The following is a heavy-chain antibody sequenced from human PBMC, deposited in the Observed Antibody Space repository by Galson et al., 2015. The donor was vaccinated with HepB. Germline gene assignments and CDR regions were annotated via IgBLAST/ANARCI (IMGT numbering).Heavy chain of an antibody. CDR3: AKDPYLYSALAGTMAGFDY. V-gene: IGHV3-30*18. CDR1: GVTFSNYG. CDR2: ISYDGRNK. Sequence: SLRLSCAASGVTFSNYGMHWVRQAPGKGLEWVAVISYDGRNKYYTDSVKGRFTISRDNSKNMVYLQMNSQRAEDTALYYCAKDPYLYSALAGTMAGFDYWGQGTLVTVSS. J-gene: IGHJ4*02. D-gene: IGHD6-19*01.